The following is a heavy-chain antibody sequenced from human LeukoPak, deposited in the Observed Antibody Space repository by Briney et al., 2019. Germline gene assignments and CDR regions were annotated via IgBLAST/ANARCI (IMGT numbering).Heavy chain of an antibody. Sequence: GESLKISCKGSGYXFTTYWIGWVRQMPGKGLVWMGIIYPSDSETKYSPSFQGQVTISADKSINTAYLQWSSLKASDTAMYYCARHYTAVAAFDSWGQGTLVTVSS. CDR2: IYPSDSET. CDR3: ARHYTAVAAFDS. J-gene: IGHJ4*02. CDR1: GYXFTTYW. V-gene: IGHV5-51*01. D-gene: IGHD6-19*01.